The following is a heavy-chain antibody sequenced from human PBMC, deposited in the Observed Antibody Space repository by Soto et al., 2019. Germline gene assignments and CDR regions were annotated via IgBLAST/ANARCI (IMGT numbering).Heavy chain of an antibody. CDR2: INPNSGAT. CDR3: ARGGGTTLAPLP. CDR1: GYTFTGYF. J-gene: IGHJ5*02. V-gene: IGHV1-2*02. D-gene: IGHD3-16*01. Sequence: ASVKVSCKASGYTFTGYFMHWVRQASGEGLEWMGWINPNSGATKYAPKFQGRVTMTRDTSNRTAYLELSRLTSDDTAIYYCARGGGTTLAPLPWGQGTPVTVSS.